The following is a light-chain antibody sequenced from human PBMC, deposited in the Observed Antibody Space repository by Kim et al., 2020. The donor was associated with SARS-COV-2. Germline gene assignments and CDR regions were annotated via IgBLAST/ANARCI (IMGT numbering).Light chain of an antibody. J-gene: IGKJ2*03. Sequence: SPGERDALSCRSSQSLTTSYLAWYQQKPGQAPRRLIYGASTRATGIPDRFTGSGSGTDFTLTISRLEPEDFAVYYCQQYGSSPVYSFGQGTKLEI. CDR3: QQYGSSPVYS. V-gene: IGKV3-20*01. CDR2: GAS. CDR1: QSLTTSY.